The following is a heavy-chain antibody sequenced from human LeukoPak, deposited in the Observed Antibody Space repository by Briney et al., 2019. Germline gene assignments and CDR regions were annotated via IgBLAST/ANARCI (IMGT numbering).Heavy chain of an antibody. CDR1: GYTLTELP. V-gene: IGHV1-24*01. J-gene: IGHJ3*02. D-gene: IGHD1-1*01. CDR3: ATRKTGTTDALDI. Sequence: GASVKVSCKVFGYTLTELPIHWVGQAPGKGLEWVGGFDPEDGETTYAQKFQGRVTMTEDTSTETAYMEVSGLRSEDTAVYYCATRKTGTTDALDIWGQGTMVTVSS. CDR2: FDPEDGET.